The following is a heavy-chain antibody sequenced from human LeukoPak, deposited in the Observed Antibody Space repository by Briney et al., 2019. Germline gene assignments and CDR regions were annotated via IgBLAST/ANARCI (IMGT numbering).Heavy chain of an antibody. J-gene: IGHJ4*02. V-gene: IGHV3-20*04. CDR2: INWNGGST. D-gene: IGHD2-15*01. CDR3: ARDDCSGGSCYFDY. Sequence: GGSLTLSCAASGFTFDDYGISWVRQAPGKGLEWVSGINWNGGSTGYADSVKGRFTISRDNAKNSLYLQMNSLRAEDTALYYCARDDCSGGSCYFDYWGQGTLVTVSS. CDR1: GFTFDDYG.